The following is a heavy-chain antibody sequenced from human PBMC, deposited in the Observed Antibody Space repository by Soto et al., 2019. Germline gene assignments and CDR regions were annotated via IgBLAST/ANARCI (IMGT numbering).Heavy chain of an antibody. J-gene: IGHJ4*02. CDR1: GGSTSSDNY. CDR3: AREGGESSDGLYYFDS. Sequence: SETLSLTCTVSGGSTSSDNYWSWIRQPPGKGLGWIGHIYYSGNTDYNPSLKSRLAISIDTSKNQFSLKLSSVTAADTAVYFCAREGGESSDGLYYFDSWGQGSLVTVSS. V-gene: IGHV4-30-4*01. D-gene: IGHD3-16*01. CDR2: IYYSGNT.